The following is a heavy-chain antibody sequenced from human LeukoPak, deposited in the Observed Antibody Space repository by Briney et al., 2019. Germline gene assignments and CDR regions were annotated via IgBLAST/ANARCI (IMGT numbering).Heavy chain of an antibody. V-gene: IGHV3-30-3*01. Sequence: GGSLRLSCAASGFTFSSYAMHWVRQAPGKGLEWVAVISYDGSNKYYADSVEGRFTISRDNSKNTLYLQMNSLRAEDTAVYYCARDHYSSSSYAFDIWGQGTMVTVSS. CDR3: ARDHYSSSSYAFDI. CDR2: ISYDGSNK. J-gene: IGHJ3*02. D-gene: IGHD6-6*01. CDR1: GFTFSSYA.